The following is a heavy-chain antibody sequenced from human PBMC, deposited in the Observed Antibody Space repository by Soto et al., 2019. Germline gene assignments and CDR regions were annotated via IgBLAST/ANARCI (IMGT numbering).Heavy chain of an antibody. J-gene: IGHJ6*02. CDR1: GLTFTSYS. CDR3: ARELHGGSYGMDV. Sequence: GGSLRLSCAASGLTFTSYSMHWVRQVTGKGLEWVSGITTAGDTYYPGSVKGRFTISREKAKNSLYLQMNSLSAGDTAVYYCARELHGGSYGMDVWGQGTTVTVSS. CDR2: ITTAGDT. V-gene: IGHV3-13*01.